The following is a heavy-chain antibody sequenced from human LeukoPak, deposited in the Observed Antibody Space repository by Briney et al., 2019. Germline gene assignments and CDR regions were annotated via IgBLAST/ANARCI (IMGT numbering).Heavy chain of an antibody. CDR3: ARDNPSMVRGVIIQNYSMDV. CDR1: GGSISSGGYY. V-gene: IGHV4-31*03. J-gene: IGHJ6*03. CDR2: IYYSGST. Sequence: PSQTLSLTCTVSGGSISSGGYYWSWIRQHPGKGLEGIGYIYYSGSTYYNPSLKSRVTISVDTSKNQFSLKLSSVTAADTAVYYCARDNPSMVRGVIIQNYSMDVWGKGTTVTASS. D-gene: IGHD3-10*01.